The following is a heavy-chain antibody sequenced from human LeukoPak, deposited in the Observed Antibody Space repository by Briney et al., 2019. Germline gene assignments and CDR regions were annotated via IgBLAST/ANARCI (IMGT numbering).Heavy chain of an antibody. V-gene: IGHV4-61*01. D-gene: IGHD3-10*01. J-gene: IGHJ5*02. Sequence: SETLSLTCTVSGGSVSCGSYYWSWIRQPRGRGLEWFGYIYYSGSTHYNPTLKSRVTISVDTSKNQFSLKMSSVTAADTAVYYCARGFRGWFGELSWFDPWGQGTLVTVSS. CDR1: GGSVSCGSYY. CDR2: IYYSGST. CDR3: ARGFRGWFGELSWFDP.